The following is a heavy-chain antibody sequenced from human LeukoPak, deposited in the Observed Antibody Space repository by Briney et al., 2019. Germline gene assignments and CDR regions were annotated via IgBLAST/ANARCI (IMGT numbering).Heavy chain of an antibody. Sequence: GGSLRLSCAASGFTFDDYTMHWVRQAPGKGLEWVSLISWDGGSTYYADSVKGRFTISRDNSKNSLYLQMNSLRTEDTALYYCAKDIERYCSSTSCYAPDYWGQGTQVTVSS. V-gene: IGHV3-43*01. CDR2: ISWDGGST. CDR3: AKDIERYCSSTSCYAPDY. J-gene: IGHJ4*02. CDR1: GFTFDDYT. D-gene: IGHD2-2*01.